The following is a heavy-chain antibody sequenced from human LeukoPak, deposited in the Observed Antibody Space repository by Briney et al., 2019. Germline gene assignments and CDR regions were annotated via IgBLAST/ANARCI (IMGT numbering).Heavy chain of an antibody. D-gene: IGHD1-26*01. CDR1: GFTFSSYA. V-gene: IGHV3-30*04. J-gene: IGHJ4*02. CDR2: ISYDGSNK. Sequence: GGSLRLYCAASGFTFSSYAMHWVRQDPGKGLERVAVISYDGSNKYYADSVKGRFTISRDNSKNTLYLQMNSLRAEDTAVYYCAKELSGSYGYWGQGTLVTVSS. CDR3: AKELSGSYGY.